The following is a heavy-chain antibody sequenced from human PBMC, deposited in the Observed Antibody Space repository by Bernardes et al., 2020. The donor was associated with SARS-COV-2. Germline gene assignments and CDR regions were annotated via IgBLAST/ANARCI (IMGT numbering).Heavy chain of an antibody. V-gene: IGHV5-51*01. CDR2: IYPGDSDT. J-gene: IGHJ6*02. Sequence: GASLKNSCKGSGYSFTRYWIGWVRPMPGKGLEWMGIIYPGDSDTRYSPSFQGQVTISADKSISTAYLQWSSLKASDTAMYYCARFKDDYRARGTYYYGMDVWGQGTTVTVSS. CDR3: ARFKDDYRARGTYYYGMDV. CDR1: GYSFTRYW. D-gene: IGHD3-16*01.